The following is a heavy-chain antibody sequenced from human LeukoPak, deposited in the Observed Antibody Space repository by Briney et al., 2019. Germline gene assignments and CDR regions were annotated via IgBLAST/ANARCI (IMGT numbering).Heavy chain of an antibody. Sequence: ASVKVSCKASGGTFSSYAISWVRQAPGQGLEWMGGIIPIFGTANYAQKFQGRVTITTDESTSTAYMELSSLRSEDTAVYYCARVPDRGFTILGFDPWGQGTLVTVSS. D-gene: IGHD3-3*01. CDR1: GGTFSSYA. CDR3: ARVPDRGFTILGFDP. CDR2: IIPIFGTA. J-gene: IGHJ5*02. V-gene: IGHV1-69*05.